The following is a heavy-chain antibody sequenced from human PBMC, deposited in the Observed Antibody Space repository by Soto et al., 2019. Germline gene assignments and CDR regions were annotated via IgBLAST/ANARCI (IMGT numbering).Heavy chain of an antibody. V-gene: IGHV3-23*01. CDR1: GFTFISYA. CDR2: ISGSGGST. J-gene: IGHJ4*02. D-gene: IGHD6-19*01. Sequence: GGSLRLSFAASGFTFISYAMSWVRQAPGKGLEWVSAISGSGGSTYYADSVKGRLTISRDNSKNTLYMQMNSLRAEDTAVYYCAKDNRIAVAGTFDYWGQGTLVTVSS. CDR3: AKDNRIAVAGTFDY.